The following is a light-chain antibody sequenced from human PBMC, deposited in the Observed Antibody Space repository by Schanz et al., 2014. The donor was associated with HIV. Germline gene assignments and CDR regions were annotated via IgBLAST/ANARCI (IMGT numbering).Light chain of an antibody. CDR3: LAVGT. J-gene: IGKJ1*01. CDR1: QSVSSN. CDR2: GAS. V-gene: IGKV3-15*01. Sequence: ELVMTQSPATLSVSPGERATLSCRASQSVSSNLAWYQQKPGQAPRLLIYGASTRATDIPARFSGSGSGTEFTLTISSLQSEDFAVYYCLAVGTFGQGTKVEIK.